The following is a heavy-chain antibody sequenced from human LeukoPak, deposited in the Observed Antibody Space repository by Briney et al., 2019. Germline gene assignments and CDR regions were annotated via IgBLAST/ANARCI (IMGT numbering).Heavy chain of an antibody. Sequence: GGSLRLSCAASGFTFSSYSMNWIRQAPGKGLEWVSYISSSSSTIYYADSVKGRFTISRDNAKNSLYLQMNSLRAEDTAVYYCARGQVVGATFGMDVWGKGTTVTVSS. CDR1: GFTFSSYS. CDR3: ARGQVVGATFGMDV. V-gene: IGHV3-48*01. D-gene: IGHD1-26*01. J-gene: IGHJ6*04. CDR2: ISSSSSTI.